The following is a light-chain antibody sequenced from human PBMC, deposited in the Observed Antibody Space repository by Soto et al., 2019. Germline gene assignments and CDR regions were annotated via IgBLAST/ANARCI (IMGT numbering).Light chain of an antibody. V-gene: IGKV1-5*03. CDR2: RAS. Sequence: DIQMTQSPSTLSASVGDRVTITCRASQSVSNWLAWYQQKPGKAPNLLIYRASNLESGVPSRFSGSRSGTEFTLTISSLQPDDLATYYCQQYNSYSVTFGQGTKVEIK. CDR1: QSVSNW. J-gene: IGKJ1*01. CDR3: QQYNSYSVT.